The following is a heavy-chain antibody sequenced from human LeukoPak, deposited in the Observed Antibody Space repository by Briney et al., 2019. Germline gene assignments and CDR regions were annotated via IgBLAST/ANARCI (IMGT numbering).Heavy chain of an antibody. Sequence: ASVKVSCKASGYTFTSYGISWVRQAPGQGLEWMGWISAYNGNTNYAQKLQGRATMTTDTSTSTAYMELRSLRSDDTAVYYCARDRASSGSYYPTGDYWGQGTLVTVSS. CDR2: ISAYNGNT. CDR3: ARDRASSGSYYPTGDY. D-gene: IGHD3-10*01. CDR1: GYTFTSYG. V-gene: IGHV1-18*01. J-gene: IGHJ4*02.